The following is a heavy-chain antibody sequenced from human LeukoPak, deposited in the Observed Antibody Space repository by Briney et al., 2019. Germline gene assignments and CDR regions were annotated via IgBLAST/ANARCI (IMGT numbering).Heavy chain of an antibody. CDR2: MNPNSGNT. V-gene: IGHV1-8*03. J-gene: IGHJ6*03. D-gene: IGHD1-26*01. Sequence: ASVKVSCKASGYTFTSYDINWVRQATGQGLEWMGWMNPNSGNTGYAQKFQGRVTITRNTSISTAYMELSSLRSEDTAVYYCATSDRVGTRFREYYYYYYYMDVWGKGTTVTVSS. CDR3: ATSDRVGTRFREYYYYYYYMDV. CDR1: GYTFTSYD.